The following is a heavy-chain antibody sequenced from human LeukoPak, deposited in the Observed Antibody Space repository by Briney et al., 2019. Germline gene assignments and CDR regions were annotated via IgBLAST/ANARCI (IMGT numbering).Heavy chain of an antibody. J-gene: IGHJ4*02. CDR2: INPSGGST. D-gene: IGHD6-19*01. CDR1: GYTFTSYY. V-gene: IGHV1-46*01. CDR3: ARDILSKTSVAGTSHPGYYFDY. Sequence: ASVKVSCKASGYTFTSYYMRWVRQAPGQGLEWMGIINPSGGSTSYAQKFQGRVTMTRDTSTSTVYMELSSLRSEDTAVYYCARDILSKTSVAGTSHPGYYFDYWGQGTLVTVSS.